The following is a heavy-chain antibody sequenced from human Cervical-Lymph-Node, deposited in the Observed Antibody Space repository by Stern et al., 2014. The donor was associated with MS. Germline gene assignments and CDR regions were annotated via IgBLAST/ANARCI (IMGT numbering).Heavy chain of an antibody. CDR2: IRSQSDGGTT. D-gene: IGHD1-1*01. V-gene: IGHV3-15*01. J-gene: IGHJ4*02. CDR3: TTDPPRIPVPGTAF. Sequence: EVQLVESGGGLLKPGGSLRLSCAASGFTFSHAWMNWVRQAPGKGLEWVGHIRSQSDGGTTDFAAFVKGRFTISRDDAKNTLYLQINSLKLEDTAVYYCTTDPPRIPVPGTAFWGQGTLVSVSS. CDR1: GFTFSHAW.